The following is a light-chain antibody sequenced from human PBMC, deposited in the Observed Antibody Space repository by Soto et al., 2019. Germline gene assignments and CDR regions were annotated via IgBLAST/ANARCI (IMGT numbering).Light chain of an antibody. CDR2: AAS. CDR1: QDISTW. Sequence: QMPQYPSSLSASVGDRVTITCPASQDISTWLAWYQQKPGKAPKLLIYAASSLFSGVPSRFSGSGSGTDFTLTISSLQPEDFATYYCQQADSLPLVTFGQGTRLAI. J-gene: IGKJ5*01. V-gene: IGKV1-12*01. CDR3: QQADSLPLVT.